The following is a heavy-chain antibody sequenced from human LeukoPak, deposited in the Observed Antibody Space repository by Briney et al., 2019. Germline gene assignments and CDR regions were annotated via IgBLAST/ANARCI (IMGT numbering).Heavy chain of an antibody. CDR1: GFTFSSYS. D-gene: IGHD2-15*01. V-gene: IGHV3-48*04. Sequence: AGGSLRLSCAASGFTFSSYSMNWVRQAPGKGLEWVSYISSSNSTIYYADSVKGRFTISRDNAKNSLYLQMNSLRAEDTAVYYCAKDLSKVVVVAAFFDYWGQGTLVTVSS. CDR3: AKDLSKVVVVAAFFDY. J-gene: IGHJ4*02. CDR2: ISSSNSTI.